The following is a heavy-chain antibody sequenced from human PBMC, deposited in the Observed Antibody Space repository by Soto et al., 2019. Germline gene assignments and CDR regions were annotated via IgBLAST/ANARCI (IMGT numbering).Heavy chain of an antibody. CDR2: ISYDGSNK. J-gene: IGHJ4*02. V-gene: IGHV3-30-3*01. CDR1: GFTFSSYA. Sequence: GGSLRLSCAASGFTFSSYAMHWVRQAPGKGLEWVAVISYDGSNKYYADSVKGRFTISRDNSKNTLYLQMNSLRVEDTAVYYCARDLGIVATITLDYWGQGTLVTVSS. D-gene: IGHD5-12*01. CDR3: ARDLGIVATITLDY.